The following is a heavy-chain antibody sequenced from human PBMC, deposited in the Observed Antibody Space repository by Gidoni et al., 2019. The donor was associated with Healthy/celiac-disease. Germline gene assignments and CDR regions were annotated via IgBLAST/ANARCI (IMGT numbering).Heavy chain of an antibody. CDR2: IYYSGST. J-gene: IGHJ6*02. CDR3: ARDRGGYYYDSSGSIKNPYYYGMDV. V-gene: IGHV4-59*01. CDR1: GGSISSYY. Sequence: QVQLQASGPGLVKPSETLSLTCPVSGGSISSYYWRWIRQPPGKGLESIGYIYYSGSTNYNPSLKSRVTISVDTSKNQFSLKLSSVTAADTAVYYCARDRGGYYYDSSGSIKNPYYYGMDVWGQGTTVTVSS. D-gene: IGHD3-22*01.